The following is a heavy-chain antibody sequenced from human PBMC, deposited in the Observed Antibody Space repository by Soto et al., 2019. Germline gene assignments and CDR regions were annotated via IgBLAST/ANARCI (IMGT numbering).Heavy chain of an antibody. CDR2: VYYTGST. J-gene: IGHJ4*02. V-gene: IGHV4-59*01. D-gene: IGHD6-19*01. Sequence: SETLSVTCSVSGGSISGSYCSCIRQSPGKGLEWLGYVYYTGSTNYSSSLRSRVSISVDTSKNEFSLRLSSVTAADTAVYFCARSVAVPGAHIDYWGQGTPVTVSS. CDR3: ARSVAVPGAHIDY. CDR1: GGSISGSY.